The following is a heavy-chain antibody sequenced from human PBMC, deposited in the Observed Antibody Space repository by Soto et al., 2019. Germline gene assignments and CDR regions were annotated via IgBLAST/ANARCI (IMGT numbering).Heavy chain of an antibody. V-gene: IGHV4-4*02. J-gene: IGHJ5*02. CDR2: ISHSWIT. Sequence: PSETLSLTCSLSGVSITSSNCCTWVRHPPGGGLEWIGEISHSWITNYKASLKSRVTMSVYKTKNDVSLKLTSVTAADTAVYYCARVIRGWSEHWGQRTPVTVS. CDR1: GVSITSSNC. CDR3: ARVIRGWSEH.